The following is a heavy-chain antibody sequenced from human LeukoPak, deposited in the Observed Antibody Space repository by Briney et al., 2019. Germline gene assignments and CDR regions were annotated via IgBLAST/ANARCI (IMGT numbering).Heavy chain of an antibody. Sequence: GGSLRLSCAASGFTFSSYAMSWVRQAPGKGLEWVSAISGSGGSTYYADSVKGRFTISRDNSKNTLYLQMNSLRAEDTAVYYCAKDLFYYYDSGSYYLTDAFDIWGQGTMVTVSS. CDR2: ISGSGGST. V-gene: IGHV3-23*01. D-gene: IGHD3-10*01. CDR1: GFTFSSYA. J-gene: IGHJ3*02. CDR3: AKDLFYYYDSGSYYLTDAFDI.